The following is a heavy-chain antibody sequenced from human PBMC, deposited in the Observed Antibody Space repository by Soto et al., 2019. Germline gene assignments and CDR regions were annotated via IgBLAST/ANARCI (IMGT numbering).Heavy chain of an antibody. CDR2: IYSSGAT. D-gene: IGHD3-10*01. Sequence: PSETLSLTCTVSGGSINSFYWSWIRQPAGKGLEWIGRIYSSGATNYNPSLRSRVTMSIDASKNQFSLELSSVTAADTAVYYCAREKVPVRSTHNWFDSWGQGTLVTAPQ. CDR3: AREKVPVRSTHNWFDS. V-gene: IGHV4-4*07. CDR1: GGSINSFY. J-gene: IGHJ5*01.